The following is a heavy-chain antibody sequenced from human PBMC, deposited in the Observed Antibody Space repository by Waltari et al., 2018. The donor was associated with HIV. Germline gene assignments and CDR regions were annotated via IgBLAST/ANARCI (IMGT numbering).Heavy chain of an antibody. J-gene: IGHJ4*02. D-gene: IGHD3-3*01. V-gene: IGHV4-39*01. CDR1: GGSFSTSSYY. CDR3: VAGYYGRGDY. CDR2: VYYSGSS. Sequence: QLQLQESGPGLVKPSETLYLTCTVSGGSFSTSSYYWGWIRQPPGKGLEWIGSVYYSGSSYYNPSLKSRVTISVDTSKNQFSLKLSSVIAADTAVYYCVAGYYGRGDYWGQGTLVTVSS.